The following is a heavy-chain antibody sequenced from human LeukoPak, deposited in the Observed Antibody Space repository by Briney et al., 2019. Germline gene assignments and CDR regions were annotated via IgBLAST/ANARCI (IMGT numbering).Heavy chain of an antibody. Sequence: GGSLRLSCAASGFDFSTYAINWVRQAPGKGLEWVSSISTMSNYIFYGDSVKGRFTISRDNAKNSVYLQMNSLRAEDTAVYYCAKDLPDSGSYHDAFDIWGQGTMVTVSS. CDR1: GFDFSTYA. J-gene: IGHJ3*02. CDR3: AKDLPDSGSYHDAFDI. V-gene: IGHV3-21*01. CDR2: ISTMSNYI. D-gene: IGHD1-26*01.